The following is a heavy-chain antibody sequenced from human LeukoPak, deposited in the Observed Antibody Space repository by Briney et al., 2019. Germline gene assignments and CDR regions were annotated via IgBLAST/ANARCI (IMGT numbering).Heavy chain of an antibody. CDR2: IYYSGST. D-gene: IGHD2-8*01. CDR3: ARGTEDIVLMVYAIGYYFDY. V-gene: IGHV4-31*03. J-gene: IGHJ4*02. CDR1: GGSISSGGYY. Sequence: KPSETLSLTCTVSGGSISSGGYYWSWIRQHPGKGLDWIGYIYYSGSTYYNPSLKSRVTISVDTSKNQFSLKLSSVTAADTAVYYCARGTEDIVLMVYAIGYYFDYWGQGTLVTVSS.